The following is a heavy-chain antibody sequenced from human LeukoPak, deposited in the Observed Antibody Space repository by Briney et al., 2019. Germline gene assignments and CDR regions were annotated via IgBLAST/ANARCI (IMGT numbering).Heavy chain of an antibody. Sequence: PGGSLRLSCAASGFTFSNAWMSWVRQAPGKGLEWVGRIKSKTDGGTTDYAAPVKGRFTISRDDSKNTLYLQMNSLKTEDTAVYYCTTDTGYYASLIASKGYWGQGTLVTVSS. CDR2: IKSKTDGGTT. J-gene: IGHJ4*02. V-gene: IGHV3-15*01. D-gene: IGHD2/OR15-2a*01. CDR3: TTDTGYYASLIASKGY. CDR1: GFTFSNAW.